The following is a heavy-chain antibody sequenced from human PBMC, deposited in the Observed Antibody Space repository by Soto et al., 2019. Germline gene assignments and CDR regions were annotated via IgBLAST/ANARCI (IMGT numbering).Heavy chain of an antibody. CDR1: GGSINSADFY. D-gene: IGHD2-15*01. J-gene: IGHJ4*02. V-gene: IGHV4-30-4*01. CDR3: ARDRSSSPDYLDL. Sequence: QVQLQESGPGLVRPSQTLSLTCTVSGGSINSADFYWSWLRPPPGEGLEWIGFIYYHGRTSYTPSLENQLAIALDTSKNQVSLKLSSVSAADTAVYYCARDRSSSPDYLDLWGPGTLVTFSS. CDR2: IYYHGRT.